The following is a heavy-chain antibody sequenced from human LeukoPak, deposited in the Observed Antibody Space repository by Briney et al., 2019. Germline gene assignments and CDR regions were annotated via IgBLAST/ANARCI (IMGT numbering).Heavy chain of an antibody. CDR2: ISGSGGST. D-gene: IGHD4-17*01. J-gene: IGHJ4*02. CDR1: GFTFSSYA. CDR3: ALISGLRRTYYFDY. V-gene: IGHV3-23*01. Sequence: GGSLRLSCAASGFTFSSYATSWVRQAPGKGLEWVSAISGSGGSTYYADSVKGWFTISRDNSKNTLYLQMNSLRAEDTAVYYCALISGLRRTYYFDYWGQGTLVTVSS.